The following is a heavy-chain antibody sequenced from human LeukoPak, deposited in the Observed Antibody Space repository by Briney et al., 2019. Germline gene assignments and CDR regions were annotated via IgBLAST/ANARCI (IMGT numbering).Heavy chain of an antibody. CDR3: ARDLRGFLYYFDY. J-gene: IGHJ4*02. CDR1: GFTFSNYG. D-gene: IGHD5-12*01. Sequence: GGPLRLSCSASGFTFSNYGMHWVRQAPGKGLEWVAVISHDGSNKYYADAVKGRFNNSRDNAKKTLDLQMNSLRGEDTAVYYCARDLRGFLYYFDYWGQGILVTVSS. CDR2: ISHDGSNK. V-gene: IGHV3-30*03.